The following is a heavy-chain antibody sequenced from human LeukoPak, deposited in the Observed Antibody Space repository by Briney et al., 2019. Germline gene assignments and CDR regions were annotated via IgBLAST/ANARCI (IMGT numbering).Heavy chain of an antibody. CDR3: ARIVQSGGRPREMDV. CDR2: IYTSGST. Sequence: SETLSLTCTVSGGSISSYYWSWIRQPAGKGLEWIGRIYTSGSTNYNPSLKSRVTMSVDTSKNQFSLKLSSVTAADTAVYYCARIVQSGGRPREMDVWGQGTTVTVSS. J-gene: IGHJ6*02. CDR1: GGSISSYY. D-gene: IGHD2/OR15-2a*01. V-gene: IGHV4-4*07.